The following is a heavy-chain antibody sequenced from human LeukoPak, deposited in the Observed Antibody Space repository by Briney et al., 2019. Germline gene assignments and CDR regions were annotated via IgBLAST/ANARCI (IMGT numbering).Heavy chain of an antibody. V-gene: IGHV3-64D*06. Sequence: GGSLRLSCSASGFTFSDYVMHWVRQAPGRGLQFVSAISSSGDYTSYSDSVKGRFTISRDNSKNTLHLQMSSLRPEDTAVYFCVKRGRTSDYAYDYWGQGSLVTVSS. J-gene: IGHJ4*02. CDR1: GFTFSDYV. CDR3: VKRGRTSDYAYDY. CDR2: ISSSGDYT. D-gene: IGHD4-17*01.